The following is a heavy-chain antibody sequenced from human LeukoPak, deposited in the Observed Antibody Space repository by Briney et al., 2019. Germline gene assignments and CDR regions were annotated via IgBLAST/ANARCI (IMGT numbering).Heavy chain of an antibody. J-gene: IGHJ3*02. D-gene: IGHD1-26*01. V-gene: IGHV4-61*08. CDR1: GASISSGEYY. Sequence: SETLSLTCTVSGASISSGEYYWSWIRQPPGKGLEWIGYIYYSGSTNYNPSLKSRVTISVDTSKNQFSLKLSSVTAADTAVYYCASISGSYSDAFDIWGQGTMVTVSS. CDR3: ASISGSYSDAFDI. CDR2: IYYSGST.